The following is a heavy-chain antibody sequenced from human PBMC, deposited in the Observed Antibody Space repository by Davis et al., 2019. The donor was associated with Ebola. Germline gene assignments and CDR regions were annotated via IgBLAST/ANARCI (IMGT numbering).Heavy chain of an antibody. CDR3: ARDTAMTY. Sequence: GESLKISCAASGFTFSSYAMSWVRQAPGKGLEWVAVISYDGSNKYYADSVKGRFTISRDNSKNTLYLQMNSLRAEDTAVYYCARDTAMTYWGQGTLVTVSS. CDR1: GFTFSSYA. CDR2: ISYDGSNK. V-gene: IGHV3-30*04. J-gene: IGHJ4*02. D-gene: IGHD5-18*01.